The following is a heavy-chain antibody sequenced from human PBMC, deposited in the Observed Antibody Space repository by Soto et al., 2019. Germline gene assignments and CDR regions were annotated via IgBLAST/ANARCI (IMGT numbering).Heavy chain of an antibody. Sequence: QVQLVQSGAEVKKPGASVKVSCKASGYTFTSYGISWVRQAPGQGLEWMGWISAYNGNTNYAQKLQGRVTMTTDTSTSTAYMELRSLRSDVTAVYYCARHQPQYYYDSSGYFDYWGQGILVTGSS. CDR1: GYTFTSYG. D-gene: IGHD3-22*01. V-gene: IGHV1-18*01. J-gene: IGHJ4*02. CDR3: ARHQPQYYYDSSGYFDY. CDR2: ISAYNGNT.